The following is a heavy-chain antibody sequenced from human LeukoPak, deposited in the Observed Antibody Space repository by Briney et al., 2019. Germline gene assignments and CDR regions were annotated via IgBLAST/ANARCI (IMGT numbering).Heavy chain of an antibody. Sequence: SETLSLTCTVSGGSISSYYWSWIRQPAGKGLEWIGRIYTSGSTNYNPSLKSRVTMSVDTSKNQFSLKLSSVTAADTAVYYCARGGRYDFWSGSDYYYYGMGVWGQGTTVTVSS. D-gene: IGHD3-3*01. CDR3: ARGGRYDFWSGSDYYYYGMGV. V-gene: IGHV4-4*07. CDR2: IYTSGST. J-gene: IGHJ6*02. CDR1: GGSISSYY.